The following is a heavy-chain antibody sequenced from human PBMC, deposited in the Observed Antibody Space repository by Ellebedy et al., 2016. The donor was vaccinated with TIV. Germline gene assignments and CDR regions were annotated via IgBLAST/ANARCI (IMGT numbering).Heavy chain of an antibody. V-gene: IGHV3-48*02. CDR3: AKDRTAGDGYWVFDS. J-gene: IGHJ4*02. CDR1: GFTFSSYA. Sequence: GESLKISCAASGFTFSSYAMSWVRQAPGKGLEWVSYISSRSSTIYYADSVKGRFTISRDNSKNTVDLQMKSLRDEDTAVYFCAKDRTAGDGYWVFDSWGQGTLVTVSS. CDR2: ISSRSSTI. D-gene: IGHD5-18*01.